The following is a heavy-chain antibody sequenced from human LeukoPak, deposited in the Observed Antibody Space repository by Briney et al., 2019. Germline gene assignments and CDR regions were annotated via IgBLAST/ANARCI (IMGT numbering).Heavy chain of an antibody. CDR1: GFTFSSYA. V-gene: IGHV3-23*01. J-gene: IGHJ4*02. CDR3: ARATYYDFWSGYYAFDY. Sequence: PGGSLRLSCAASGFTFSSYAMSWVRQAPGKGLEWVSAISGSCGSTSYADSVKGRFTISRDNAKNSLYLQMNSLRAEVTAVYYCARATYYDFWSGYYAFDYWGQGTLVTVSS. D-gene: IGHD3-3*01. CDR2: ISGSCGST.